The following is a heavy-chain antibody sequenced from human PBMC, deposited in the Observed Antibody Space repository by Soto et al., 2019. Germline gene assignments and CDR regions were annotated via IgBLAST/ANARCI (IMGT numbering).Heavy chain of an antibody. CDR3: AKDMRIAAAGTGYYYGMDV. CDR1: GFTFDDYA. Sequence: EVQLVESGGGLVQPGRSLRLSCAASGFTFDDYAMHWVRQAPGKGLEWVSGISWNSGSIGYADSVKGRFTISRDNAKNSLYLQMNSLRAEYTALYYCAKDMRIAAAGTGYYYGMDVWGQGTTVTVSS. CDR2: ISWNSGSI. V-gene: IGHV3-9*01. J-gene: IGHJ6*02. D-gene: IGHD6-13*01.